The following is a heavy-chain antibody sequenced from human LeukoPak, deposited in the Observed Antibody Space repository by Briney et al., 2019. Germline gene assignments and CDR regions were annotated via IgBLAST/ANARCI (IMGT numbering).Heavy chain of an antibody. CDR3: ARQASYYDFWSGLIMYPFDY. CDR1: GGSISSSSYY. D-gene: IGHD3-3*01. V-gene: IGHV4-39*01. J-gene: IGHJ4*02. CDR2: IYYSGST. Sequence: SETLSLTCTVSGGSISSSSYYWGWIRQPPGTGLEWIGSIYYSGSTYYNPSLKSRVTISVDTSKNQFSLKLSSVTAADTAVYYCARQASYYDFWSGLIMYPFDYWGQGTLVTVSS.